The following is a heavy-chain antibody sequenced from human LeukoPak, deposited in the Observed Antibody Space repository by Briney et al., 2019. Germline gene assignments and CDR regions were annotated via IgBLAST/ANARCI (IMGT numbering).Heavy chain of an antibody. V-gene: IGHV3-23*01. J-gene: IGHJ4*02. D-gene: IGHD6-19*01. CDR2: ISGSGAST. CDR1: GFTLSTYA. CDR3: AKVGQRLIRGFLEY. Sequence: GGSLRLSCVASGFTLSTYAMSWVRQAPGKGLQWVSAISGSGASTYYVDSVKGRFTISRDNSKSTLYLQMNSLRAEDTAVYYCAKVGQRLIRGFLEYWGQGTLVTVSS.